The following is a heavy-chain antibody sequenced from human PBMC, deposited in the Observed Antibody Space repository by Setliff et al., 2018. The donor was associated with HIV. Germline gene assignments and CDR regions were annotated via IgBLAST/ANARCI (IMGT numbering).Heavy chain of an antibody. Sequence: ASVKVSCKASGYIFTSYDINWVRQATGQGLEWMGWMNPNSGNTGYAQKFQGRVSMTRDTFSSTAYMELSSLRSEDTAMYYCARLEAVTHAFDMWGQGTMVTVSS. D-gene: IGHD4-4*01. CDR2: MNPNSGNT. CDR1: GYIFTSYD. CDR3: ARLEAVTHAFDM. J-gene: IGHJ3*02. V-gene: IGHV1-8*02.